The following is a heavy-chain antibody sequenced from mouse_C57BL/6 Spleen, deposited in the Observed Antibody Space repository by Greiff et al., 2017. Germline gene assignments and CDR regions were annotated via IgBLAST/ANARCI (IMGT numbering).Heavy chain of an antibody. CDR3: ASGSYDYNYFDY. J-gene: IGHJ2*01. CDR1: GYTFTSYW. CDR2: IDPSDSYT. D-gene: IGHD2-4*01. Sequence: QVQLQQSGAELVMPGASVKLSCKASGYTFTSYWMHWVKQRPGQGLEWIGEIDPSDSYTNYNQKFKSKATLTVDTSSSTAYMQLSSLTSEDSAVYYCASGSYDYNYFDYWGQGTTLTVSS. V-gene: IGHV1-69*01.